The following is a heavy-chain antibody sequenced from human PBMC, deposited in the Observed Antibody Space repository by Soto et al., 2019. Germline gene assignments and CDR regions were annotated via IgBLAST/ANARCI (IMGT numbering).Heavy chain of an antibody. CDR2: ISSSSSTI. CDR3: ARAREYQLGYYYYGMDV. J-gene: IGHJ6*02. V-gene: IGHV3-48*01. Sequence: PGGSLRLSCAASGFTFSSYSINWVRQAPGKGLEWVSYISSSSSTIYSADSVKGRFTISRDNAKNSLYLQMNSLRAEDTAVYYCARAREYQLGYYYYGMDVWGQGTTVTVSS. CDR1: GFTFSSYS. D-gene: IGHD2-2*01.